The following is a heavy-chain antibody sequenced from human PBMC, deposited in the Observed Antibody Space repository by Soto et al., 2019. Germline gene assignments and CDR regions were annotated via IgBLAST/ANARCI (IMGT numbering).Heavy chain of an antibody. CDR3: ARGKTNVYALDV. CDR1: GFTFSSYW. J-gene: IGHJ6*02. Sequence: EVQLVESGGDLVQPGGSLRLSCAASGFTFSSYWMHWVRQAPGKELVWVSRIKGDGSSTNSADSLQGRFTISRDNGKSTLYLQINSLRAEDTAVYYCARGKTNVYALDVWGQGTTVTVSS. V-gene: IGHV3-74*01. CDR2: IKGDGSST.